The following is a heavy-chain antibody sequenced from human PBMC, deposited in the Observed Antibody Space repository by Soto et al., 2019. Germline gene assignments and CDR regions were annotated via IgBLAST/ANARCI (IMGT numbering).Heavy chain of an antibody. CDR3: TRDRPHNWFDP. CDR2: IGYDVNSA. CDR1: GFTFGTDW. J-gene: IGHJ5*02. V-gene: IGHV3-74*03. Sequence: GGSLRLSCAASGFTFGTDWMHWVRQAPGKGLVWVSRIGYDVNSATYADSVKGRFTISRDNARNTIYLQMNSLRAEDTAVYYCTRDRPHNWFDPWGQGTLVTVSS.